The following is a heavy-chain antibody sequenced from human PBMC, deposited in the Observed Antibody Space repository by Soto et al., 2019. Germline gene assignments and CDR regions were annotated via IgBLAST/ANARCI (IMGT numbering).Heavy chain of an antibody. CDR1: GFTFSSYG. J-gene: IGHJ4*02. Sequence: PGGSLRLSCAASGFTFSSYGMHWVRQAPGKGLEWVAVISYDGSNKYYADSVKGRFTISRDNSKNTLYLQMNSLRAEDTAVYYCAKEGAGTTSFGDYWGQGTLVTVSS. D-gene: IGHD1-7*01. V-gene: IGHV3-30*18. CDR3: AKEGAGTTSFGDY. CDR2: ISYDGSNK.